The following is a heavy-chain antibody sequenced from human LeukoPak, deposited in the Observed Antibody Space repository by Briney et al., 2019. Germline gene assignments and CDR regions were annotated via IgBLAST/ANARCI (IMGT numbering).Heavy chain of an antibody. J-gene: IGHJ3*02. CDR1: GFTFSSYG. V-gene: IGHV3-33*01. D-gene: IGHD2-15*01. CDR3: ARDFCSGGSCYPDAFDI. CDR2: IWYDGTNT. Sequence: PGGSLRLSCAASGFTFSSYGMHWVRQAPGKGLEWVAVIWYDGTNTYYADSVKGRFTISRDNSKNTPYLQMNSLRAEDTAVYYCARDFCSGGSCYPDAFDIWGQGTMVTVSS.